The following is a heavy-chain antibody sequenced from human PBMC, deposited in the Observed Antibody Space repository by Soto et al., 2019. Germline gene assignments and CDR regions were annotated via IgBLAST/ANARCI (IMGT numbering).Heavy chain of an antibody. J-gene: IGHJ4*02. CDR1: GYTFTSYG. Sequence: SVKVSCKASGYTFTSYGISWVRQAPGQGLEWMGGIIPIFGTANYAQKFQGRVTITADESTSTAYMELSSLRSEDTAVYYCARDRVDCSSTSCTHYYFDYWGQGTLVTVSS. CDR3: ARDRVDCSSTSCTHYYFDY. CDR2: IIPIFGTA. V-gene: IGHV1-69*13. D-gene: IGHD2-2*01.